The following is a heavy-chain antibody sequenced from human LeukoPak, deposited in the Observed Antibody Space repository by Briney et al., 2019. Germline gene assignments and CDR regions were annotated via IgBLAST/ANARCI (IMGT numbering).Heavy chain of an antibody. CDR1: GGSISSGSYY. CDR2: IYTSGST. CDR3: ARGDYSNYSYYFDY. D-gene: IGHD4-11*01. J-gene: IGHJ4*02. V-gene: IGHV4-61*02. Sequence: PSETLSLTCTVSGGSISSGSYYWSWIRQPAGKGLEWIGRIYTSGSTNYNPSLKSRVTISVDTSKNQFSLKLSSVTAADTAVYYCARGDYSNYSYYFDYWGQGTLVTVSS.